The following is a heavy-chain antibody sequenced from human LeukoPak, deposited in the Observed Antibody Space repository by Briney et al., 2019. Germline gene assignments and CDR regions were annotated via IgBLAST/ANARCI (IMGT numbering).Heavy chain of an antibody. CDR2: MNPGSGDA. CDR1: GYTFTTHD. Sequence: ASVKVSCKASGYTFTTHDLTWVRQATGQGLEWMGWMNPGSGDAVYAQKFQGRVTMTRDTSISTAYMELSRLRPDDTAVYYCARSSTIFGVVTLGYWGQGTLVTVSS. D-gene: IGHD3-3*01. CDR3: ARSSTIFGVVTLGY. V-gene: IGHV1-2*02. J-gene: IGHJ4*02.